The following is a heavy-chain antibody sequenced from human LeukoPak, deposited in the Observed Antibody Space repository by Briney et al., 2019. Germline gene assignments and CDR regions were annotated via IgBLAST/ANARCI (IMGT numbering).Heavy chain of an antibody. D-gene: IGHD3-3*01. V-gene: IGHV3-7*03. CDR3: ATSKLEWLFNFYY. CDR2: IRQDGNEK. CDR1: GFTFSSYW. Sequence: PGGSLRLSCAASGFTFSSYWMSWVRQAPEKGLEWVANIRQDGNEKYYVDSVKGRFIISRDNAKNSLYLQINSLRAEDTAVYFCATSKLEWLFNFYYWGQGTLVTVSS. J-gene: IGHJ4*02.